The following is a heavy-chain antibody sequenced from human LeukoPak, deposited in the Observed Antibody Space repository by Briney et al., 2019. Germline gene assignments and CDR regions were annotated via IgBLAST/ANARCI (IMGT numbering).Heavy chain of an antibody. D-gene: IGHD3-10*01. CDR1: GGSISSYY. J-gene: IGHJ4*02. V-gene: IGHV4-59*01. CDR2: IYYSGST. Sequence: PSETLSLTCTVSGGSISSYYWSWIRQPPGKGLAWIGYIYYSGSTNYNPSLKSRVTISVDTSKNQFSLKLSSVTAADTAVYYCARGGGYYGSGSYLHWGQGTLVTVSS. CDR3: ARGGGYYGSGSYLH.